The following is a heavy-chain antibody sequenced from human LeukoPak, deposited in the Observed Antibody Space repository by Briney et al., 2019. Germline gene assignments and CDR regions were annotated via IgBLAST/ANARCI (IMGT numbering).Heavy chain of an antibody. V-gene: IGHV3-74*01. CDR2: INTDGYST. Sequence: GGSLRLSCAASGFTFSSYWMHWVRQAPGKGLVWVSRINTDGYSTSHADSVKGRFTISRDNAKSTLFLQMNSLRDEDTAVYYCARAGFSGSGTYLYDYWGQGTLVTVSS. D-gene: IGHD3-10*01. J-gene: IGHJ4*02. CDR1: GFTFSSYW. CDR3: ARAGFSGSGTYLYDY.